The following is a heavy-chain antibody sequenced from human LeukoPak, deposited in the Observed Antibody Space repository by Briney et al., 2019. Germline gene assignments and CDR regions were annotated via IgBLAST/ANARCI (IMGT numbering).Heavy chain of an antibody. Sequence: PSETLSLTCTVSGGSASSSNYYWSWIRQPPGKGLEWIGYIYYSGSTNYNPSLKSRVTISVDTSKNQFSLKLSSVTAADTAVYYCARVRYERLAFDYWGQGTLVTVSS. V-gene: IGHV4-61*01. CDR2: IYYSGST. D-gene: IGHD6-25*01. CDR1: GGSASSSNYY. J-gene: IGHJ4*02. CDR3: ARVRYERLAFDY.